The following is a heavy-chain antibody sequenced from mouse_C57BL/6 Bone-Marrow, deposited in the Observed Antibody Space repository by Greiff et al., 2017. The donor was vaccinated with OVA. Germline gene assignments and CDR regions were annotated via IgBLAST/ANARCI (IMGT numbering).Heavy chain of an antibody. V-gene: IGHV1-76*01. Sequence: QVQLQQSGAELVRPGASVKLSCKASGYTFTDYYINWVKQRPGQGLEWIARIYPGSGNTYYNEKFKGKATLTAEKASSTAYMQLSSLTSEVSAVYVCERMTGTRHMDYWGQGTTLTVSS. CDR1: GYTFTDYY. CDR3: ERMTGTRHMDY. CDR2: IYPGSGNT. J-gene: IGHJ2*01. D-gene: IGHD4-1*01.